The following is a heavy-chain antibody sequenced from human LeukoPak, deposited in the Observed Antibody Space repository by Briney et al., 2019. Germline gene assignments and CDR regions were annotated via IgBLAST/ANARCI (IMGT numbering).Heavy chain of an antibody. Sequence: KPGGSLSLSCAASGFTFSDYYMSWIRQAPGKGLEWVSHISGSGTTIHYADSVKGRFTISRDNAKNLLYLQMNSLRAEDTAVYYCAKDGGYIYAYSDYWGQGTLVTVSS. D-gene: IGHD5-24*01. CDR2: ISGSGTTI. CDR3: AKDGGYIYAYSDY. J-gene: IGHJ4*02. CDR1: GFTFSDYY. V-gene: IGHV3-11*01.